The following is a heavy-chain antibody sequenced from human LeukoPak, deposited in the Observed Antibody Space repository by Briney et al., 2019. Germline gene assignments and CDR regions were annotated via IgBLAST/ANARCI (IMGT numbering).Heavy chain of an antibody. J-gene: IGHJ4*02. CDR3: ARGSTGDKSNN. V-gene: IGHV4-31*03. Sequence: SVTLSLTCTVSGGSITSGGYYWSWIRQLPGKGLEWIGYIYYSGTTSYNPSLKSRLTISLDTSENQFSLKLSSVTAADTAVYYCARGSTGDKSNNWGQGTLVTVSS. CDR2: IYYSGTT. CDR1: GGSITSGGYY. D-gene: IGHD7-27*01.